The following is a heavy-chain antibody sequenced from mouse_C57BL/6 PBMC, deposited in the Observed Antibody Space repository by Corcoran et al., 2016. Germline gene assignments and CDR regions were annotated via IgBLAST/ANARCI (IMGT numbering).Heavy chain of an antibody. J-gene: IGHJ1*03. D-gene: IGHD2-14*01. CDR2: INPNNGGT. Sequence: EVQLQQSGPELVKPGASVKISCKASGYTFTDYYMNWVKQSHGKSLEWIGDINPNNGGTSYNQKFKGKATLTVDKSSSTAYMELRSLTSEDSAVYYWARWALVRSYWYFDVGGTGTTVTVSS. CDR1: GYTFTDYY. CDR3: ARWALVRSYWYFDV. V-gene: IGHV1-26*01.